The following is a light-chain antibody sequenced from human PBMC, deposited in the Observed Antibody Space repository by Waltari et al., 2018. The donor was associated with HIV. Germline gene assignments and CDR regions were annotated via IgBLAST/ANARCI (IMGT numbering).Light chain of an antibody. V-gene: IGLV3-21*02. CDR3: QVWHRSSDHWV. J-gene: IGLJ3*02. CDR2: DDS. Sequence: SYVLTQPPSVSMAPGQTANITWGGNNIGSERVHWYQQKPGQAPVGFVYDDSDRPSGIPERFSGSNSGDTATLTISRVEAGDEADYYCQVWHRSSDHWVFGGGTKLTVL. CDR1: NIGSER.